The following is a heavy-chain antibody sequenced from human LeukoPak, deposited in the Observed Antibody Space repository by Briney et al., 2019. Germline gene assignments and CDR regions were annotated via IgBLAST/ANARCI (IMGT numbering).Heavy chain of an antibody. D-gene: IGHD2/OR15-2a*01. CDR2: IYYSGST. CDR1: GGSISSYY. Sequence: PSETLSLTCTVSGGSISSYYWSWIRQPPGKGLEWIGYIYYSGSTNYSPSLKSRVTISVDTSKNQFSLKLSSVTAADTAVYYCARGFHKFTNDYWGQGTLVTVSS. V-gene: IGHV4-59*01. CDR3: ARGFHKFTNDY. J-gene: IGHJ4*02.